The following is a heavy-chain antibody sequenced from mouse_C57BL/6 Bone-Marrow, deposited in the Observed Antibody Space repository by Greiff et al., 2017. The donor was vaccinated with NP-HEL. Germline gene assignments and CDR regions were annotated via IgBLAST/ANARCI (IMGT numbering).Heavy chain of an antibody. CDR1: GYTFTDYY. CDR3: AREGQYWYFDV. Sequence: EVQLQQSGPELVKPGASVKISCKASGYTFTDYYMNWVKQSHGKSLEWIGDINPNNGGTSYNQKFKGKATLTVDKSSSTAYMELRSLTSEDSAVYYCAREGQYWYFDVWGTGTTVTVSS. CDR2: INPNNGGT. V-gene: IGHV1-26*01. J-gene: IGHJ1*03. D-gene: IGHD3-3*01.